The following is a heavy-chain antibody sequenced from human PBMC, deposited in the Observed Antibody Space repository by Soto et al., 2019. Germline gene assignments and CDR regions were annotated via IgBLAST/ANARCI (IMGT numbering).Heavy chain of an antibody. CDR1: GDSVSSNSAA. Sequence: SQTLSLTCAISGDSVSSNSAAWNWIRQSPSRGLEWLGRTYYRSKWYNDYAVSVKSRITINPDTSKNQFSLQLNSVTPEDTAAYYCARDPNTSGSYTNWFDPWGQGTLVTVSS. V-gene: IGHV6-1*01. J-gene: IGHJ5*02. CDR2: TYYRSKWYN. CDR3: ARDPNTSGSYTNWFDP. D-gene: IGHD1-26*01.